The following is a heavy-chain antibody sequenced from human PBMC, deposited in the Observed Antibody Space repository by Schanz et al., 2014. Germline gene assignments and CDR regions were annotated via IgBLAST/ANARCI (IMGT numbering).Heavy chain of an antibody. J-gene: IGHJ6*02. CDR3: ARDPPGPPGYGMDV. V-gene: IGHV3-53*04. Sequence: EVQLVESGGGLVQPGGSLRLSCAASGFSVRNNYMSWVRQAPGKGLEWVSIIYAGGGTYYADSVEGRFTISRHNSENTVYLQMNSLRAEDTAVYYCARDPPGPPGYGMDVWGQGTTXTVSS. CDR1: GFSVRNNY. CDR2: IYAGGGT.